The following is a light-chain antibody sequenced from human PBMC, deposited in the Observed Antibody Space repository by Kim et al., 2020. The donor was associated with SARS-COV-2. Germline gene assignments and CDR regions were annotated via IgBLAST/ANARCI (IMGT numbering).Light chain of an antibody. CDR1: QSISSN. CDR3: QQYNNRPPWT. CDR2: GAS. J-gene: IGKJ1*01. V-gene: IGKV3-15*01. Sequence: EIVLTQSPATLSLSPGERATLSCRASQSISSNLAWYQQQPGQAPRLLIYGASTRETGIPARFSGSGSGTEFTLTISSLQSEDFALYYCQQYNNRPPWTFGQGTKVDIK.